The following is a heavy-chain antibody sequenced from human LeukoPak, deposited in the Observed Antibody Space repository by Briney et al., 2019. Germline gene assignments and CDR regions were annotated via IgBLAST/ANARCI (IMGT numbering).Heavy chain of an antibody. CDR1: GGSISTFT. V-gene: IGHV4-4*08. CDR2: VKSTSN. D-gene: IGHD6-19*01. CDR3: ARDATVASGMQF. Sequence: PSETLSLTSAVSGGSISTFTWTWIRHPPRKGLGWIGSVKSTSNNYNPAFKSRVAISVDTAKNQFFLRLNSVTSADTAVCYCARDATVASGMQFWGHGSVVIVSS. J-gene: IGHJ1*01.